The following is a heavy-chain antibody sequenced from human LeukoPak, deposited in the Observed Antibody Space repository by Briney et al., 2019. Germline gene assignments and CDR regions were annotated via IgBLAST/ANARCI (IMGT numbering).Heavy chain of an antibody. J-gene: IGHJ4*02. CDR2: ISSSSSYI. CDR3: AKGLRLWSTFDY. D-gene: IGHD3-10*01. Sequence: PGGSLRLSCAASGFTLSDQYIDWVRQAPGKGLEWVSSISSSSSYIYYADSVKGRFTISRDNAKNSLYLQMNSLRAEDTAVYYCAKGLRLWSTFDYWGQGTLVTVSS. V-gene: IGHV3-21*04. CDR1: GFTLSDQY.